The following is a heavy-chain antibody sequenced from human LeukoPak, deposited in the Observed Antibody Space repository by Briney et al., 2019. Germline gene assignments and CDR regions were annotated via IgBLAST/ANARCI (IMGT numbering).Heavy chain of an antibody. J-gene: IGHJ5*02. D-gene: IGHD2-15*01. CDR3: ARAPPGYCSGGSCSRPLDL. CDR2: LYSGGST. CDR1: GFTVSSNY. Sequence: PGGSLRLSCAASGFTVSSNYMSWVRQAPGRGLEWVSVLYSGGSTYYADSVKGRFTISRDNSRNTLYLQMSSLRAEDTAVYYCARAPPGYCSGGSCSRPLDLWGQGTLVTVSS. V-gene: IGHV3-66*01.